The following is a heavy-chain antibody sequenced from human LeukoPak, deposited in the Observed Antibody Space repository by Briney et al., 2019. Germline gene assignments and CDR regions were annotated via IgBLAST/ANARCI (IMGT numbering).Heavy chain of an antibody. D-gene: IGHD3-10*01. CDR1: GSIFTSYW. J-gene: IGHJ3*02. CDR2: IYPGDTDT. Sequence: GASLQISCKGSGSIFTSYWIGWGRQLPGKGLEWMGIIYPGDTDTRYSPSFQGQVTISADKSISTAYLQWSSLKASDTAMYYCARQLSSSGSDAFDIWGQGTMVTVSS. CDR3: ARQLSSSGSDAFDI. V-gene: IGHV5-51*01.